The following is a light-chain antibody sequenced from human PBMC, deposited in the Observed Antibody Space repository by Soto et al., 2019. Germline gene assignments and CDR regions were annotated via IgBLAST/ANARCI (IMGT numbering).Light chain of an antibody. J-gene: IGKJ1*01. Sequence: EIVLPQSPGTLSLSPGERATLSCRASESVSSSYLAWYQQKPGQAPRLLIYGASSRAAGIPDRFSGSGSGTDFTLTINRLEPEDFAVFYCQQYGMTFGQGTKVDIK. CDR2: GAS. V-gene: IGKV3-20*01. CDR3: QQYGMT. CDR1: ESVSSSY.